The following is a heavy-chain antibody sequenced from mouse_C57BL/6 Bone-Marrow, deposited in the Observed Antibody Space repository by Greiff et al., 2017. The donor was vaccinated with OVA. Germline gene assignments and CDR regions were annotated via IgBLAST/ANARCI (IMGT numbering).Heavy chain of an antibody. J-gene: IGHJ4*01. Sequence: VQLQQPGAELVRPGTSVKLSCKASGYTFTSYWMHWVKQRPGQGLEWIGVIDPSDSYTNYNQKFKGKATLTVDTSSSTAYMQLSSLTSEDSAVYYCARSGYDYYAMDYWGQGTSVTVSS. CDR1: GYTFTSYW. D-gene: IGHD1-1*02. CDR2: IDPSDSYT. V-gene: IGHV1-59*01. CDR3: ARSGYDYYAMDY.